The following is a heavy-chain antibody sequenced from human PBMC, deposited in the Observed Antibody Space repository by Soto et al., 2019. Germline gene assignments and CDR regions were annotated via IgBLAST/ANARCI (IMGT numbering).Heavy chain of an antibody. CDR3: ARGRPPSSGGNFDS. Sequence: EVHLAESGGGLVQPGGSLRVSCTASGFTFGNYWMTWVRQAPGKGLEWVANINQNEGEKYYVDSVKGRFTISRDNAYNSLYLEMDNLRVDDSAVYFCARGRPPSSGGNFDSWGQGTLVSVSS. V-gene: IGHV3-7*01. CDR2: INQNEGEK. D-gene: IGHD3-10*01. CDR1: GFTFGNYW. J-gene: IGHJ4*02.